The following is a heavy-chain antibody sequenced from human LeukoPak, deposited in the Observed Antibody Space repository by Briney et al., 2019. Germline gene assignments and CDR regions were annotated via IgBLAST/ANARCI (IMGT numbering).Heavy chain of an antibody. CDR2: ISGSGGST. D-gene: IGHD3-10*01. V-gene: IGHV3-23*01. Sequence: PGGSLRLSCAASGFTFSSYAMSWVRQAPGKGLEWVSAISGSGGSTYYADSVKGRFTISRDNSKNTLYLQMNSLRAEDTAVYYCAKSRGLSMVRGVIYFDYWGQGTLVTVSS. CDR1: GFTFSSYA. J-gene: IGHJ4*02. CDR3: AKSRGLSMVRGVIYFDY.